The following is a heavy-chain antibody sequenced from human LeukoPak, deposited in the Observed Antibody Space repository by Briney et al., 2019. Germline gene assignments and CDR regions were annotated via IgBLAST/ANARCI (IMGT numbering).Heavy chain of an antibody. J-gene: IGHJ4*02. D-gene: IGHD3-3*01. CDR2: ISVYNGYT. CDR3: ATMKFLKEGEDY. V-gene: IGHV1-18*01. Sequence: ASVKVSCKASGYSLRSYGISWVRQVPGQGLEWMGWISVYNGYTHYVQRFQDRVTMTTDTSTSTAYMELRSLRSDDTAVYYCATMKFLKEGEDYWGQGTLVTVSS. CDR1: GYSLRSYG.